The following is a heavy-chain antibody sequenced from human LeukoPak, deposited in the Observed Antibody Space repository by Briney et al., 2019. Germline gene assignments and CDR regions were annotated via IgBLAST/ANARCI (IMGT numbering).Heavy chain of an antibody. CDR2: IYYSGST. Sequence: SETLSLTCTVSGGSISSHYWSWIRQTPGKGLEWIGYIYYSGSTNYNPSLKSRVTISVDTSKNQFSLKLSSVTAADTAVYYCARVDTENGYCSGGSCIDYWGQGTLVTVSS. CDR3: ARVDTENGYCSGGSCIDY. V-gene: IGHV4-59*11. CDR1: GGSISSHY. J-gene: IGHJ4*02. D-gene: IGHD2-15*01.